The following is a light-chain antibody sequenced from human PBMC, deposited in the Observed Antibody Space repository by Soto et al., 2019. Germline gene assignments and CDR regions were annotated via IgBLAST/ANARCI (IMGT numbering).Light chain of an antibody. J-gene: IGKJ5*01. Sequence: EIVMTQSPATLSVSPGERAILSCRASQSISINLAWYQRKPGQAPRLLIYGASTRATGIPDRLSGSGSGTDFTLTISRLEPEDFAVYDCQQYGDSPITFGQGTRLEIK. V-gene: IGKV3-20*01. CDR1: QSISIN. CDR2: GAS. CDR3: QQYGDSPIT.